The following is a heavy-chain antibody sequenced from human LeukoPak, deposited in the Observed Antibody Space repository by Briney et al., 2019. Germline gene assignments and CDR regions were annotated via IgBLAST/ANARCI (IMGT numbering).Heavy chain of an antibody. V-gene: IGHV4-30-4*01. Sequence: SETLSFTCTVSGGSISSGDYFWSWIRQPPGKGLEWIGYIYYSGSTYYNPSLKSRVTISVDTSKSQFSLKLSSVTAADTAVYFCARVDWYSGSYSNFGYWGQGTLVTVSS. CDR3: ARVDWYSGSYSNFGY. J-gene: IGHJ4*02. D-gene: IGHD1-26*01. CDR1: GGSISSGDYF. CDR2: IYYSGST.